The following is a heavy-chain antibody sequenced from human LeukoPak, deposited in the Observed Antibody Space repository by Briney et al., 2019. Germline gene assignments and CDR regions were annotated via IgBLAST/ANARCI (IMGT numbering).Heavy chain of an antibody. J-gene: IGHJ6*03. D-gene: IGHD6-19*01. Sequence: SETLSLTCTVSGGSSSSYYWSWIRQPPGKGLEWIGYIYYSGSTNYNPSLKSRVTISVDTSKNQFSLKLSSVTAADTAVYYCARGTIAVAGTDYYYYYMDVWGKGTTVTVSS. CDR2: IYYSGST. CDR1: GGSSSSYY. CDR3: ARGTIAVAGTDYYYYYMDV. V-gene: IGHV4-59*01.